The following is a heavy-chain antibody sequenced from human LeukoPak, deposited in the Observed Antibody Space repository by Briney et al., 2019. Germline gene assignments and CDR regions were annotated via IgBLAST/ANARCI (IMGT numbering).Heavy chain of an antibody. J-gene: IGHJ5*02. CDR2: IIPIFGTA. CDR3: ARDVRVRGVIITGDNWFDP. D-gene: IGHD3-10*01. Sequence: SVKVSCKASGFTFSSYAISWVRQAPGQGLEWMGRIIPIFGTANYAQKFQGRVTITTDESTSTAYMELSSLRSEDTAVYYCARDVRVRGVIITGDNWFDPWGQGTLVTVSS. CDR1: GFTFSSYA. V-gene: IGHV1-69*05.